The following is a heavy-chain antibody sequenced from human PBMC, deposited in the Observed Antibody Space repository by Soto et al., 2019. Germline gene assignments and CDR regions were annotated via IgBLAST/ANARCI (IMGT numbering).Heavy chain of an antibody. Sequence: GGSLRLSCAVSGFTFSSYWMHWVRQAPGKGLVWVSGMNGDGSGTKYADSVKGRFTISRDNAENTLYLQMSSLRVEDTALYYRARGGSGVFKGHEHGGQGT. V-gene: IGHV3-74*03. CDR3: ARGGSGVFKGHEH. J-gene: IGHJ4*02. CDR2: MNGDGSGT. CDR1: GFTFSSYW. D-gene: IGHD3-10*01.